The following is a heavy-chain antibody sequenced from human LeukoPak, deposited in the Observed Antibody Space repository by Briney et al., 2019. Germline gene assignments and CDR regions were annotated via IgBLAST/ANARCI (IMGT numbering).Heavy chain of an antibody. D-gene: IGHD1-26*01. CDR2: IIPILGIA. Sequence: GASVKVSCKASGGTFSSYAISWVRQAPGQGLEWMGRIIPILGIANYAQKFQGRVTITADKSTSTAYMELSSLRSEDTAVYYCARALVGAFAFDIWAKGQWSPSLQ. V-gene: IGHV1-69*04. CDR1: GGTFSSYA. CDR3: ARALVGAFAFDI. J-gene: IGHJ3*02.